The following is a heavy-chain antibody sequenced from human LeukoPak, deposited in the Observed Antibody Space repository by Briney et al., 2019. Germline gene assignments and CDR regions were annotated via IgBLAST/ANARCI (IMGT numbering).Heavy chain of an antibody. V-gene: IGHV1-24*01. D-gene: IGHD3-22*01. J-gene: IGHJ4*02. CDR3: ARNYYDSSGYYYFDY. Sequence: ASVKVSCKVSGYTLTELSMHWLRQAPGKGLEWMGGFDPEDGETIYAQKFQGRVTMTEDTSTDTAYMELSSLRSEDTAVYYCARNYYDSSGYYYFDYWGQGTLVTVSS. CDR1: GYTLTELS. CDR2: FDPEDGET.